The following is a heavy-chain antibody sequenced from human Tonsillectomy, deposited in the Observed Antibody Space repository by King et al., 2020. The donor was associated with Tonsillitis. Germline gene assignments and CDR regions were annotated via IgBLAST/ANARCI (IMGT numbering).Heavy chain of an antibody. V-gene: IGHV4-39*07. CDR3: ASIKWPKYYDSSGYYLAY. D-gene: IGHD3-22*01. J-gene: IGHJ4*02. CDR1: GGSISSSSYY. CDR2: IYYSWST. Sequence: QLQESGPGLVKPSETLSLTCTVSGGSISSSSYYWGWIRQPPGKGLEWIGSIYYSWSTYYNPSLKSRVTISVDTSKNQFSLKLSSVTAADTAVYYCASIKWPKYYDSSGYYLAYWGQGTLVTVSS.